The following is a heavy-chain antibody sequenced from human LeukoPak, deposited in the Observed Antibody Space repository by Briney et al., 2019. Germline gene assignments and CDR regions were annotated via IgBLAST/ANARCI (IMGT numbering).Heavy chain of an antibody. CDR1: GFTFSTYS. V-gene: IGHV3-21*01. J-gene: IGHJ4*02. Sequence: SGGSLRVSCEASGFTFSTYSMNWVRQAPGQGLEWVSSISTDTSYIYYADSVKGRFTISRDNAKNSLYLQMKSLRVKDTSVYYCARDHGSGSTDYFDYWGQGTLVTVSS. CDR3: ARDHGSGSTDYFDY. D-gene: IGHD3-22*01. CDR2: ISTDTSYI.